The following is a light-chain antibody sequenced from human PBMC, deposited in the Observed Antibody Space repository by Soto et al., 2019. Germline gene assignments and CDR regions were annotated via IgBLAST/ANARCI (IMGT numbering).Light chain of an antibody. J-gene: IGLJ2*01. Sequence: QSALTQPPSASGSPGQSVTISCTGTSSDIGGYNFVSWYQHHPGKAPKLMIYDVSKRPSGVPDRFSGSKSGNTASLTVSGLQAEDEADYYCSSYVGINNLVFGGGTKLTVL. V-gene: IGLV2-8*01. CDR3: SSYVGINNLV. CDR1: SSDIGGYNF. CDR2: DVS.